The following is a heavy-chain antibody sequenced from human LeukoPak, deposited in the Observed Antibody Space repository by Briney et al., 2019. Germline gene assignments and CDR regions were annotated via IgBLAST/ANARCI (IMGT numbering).Heavy chain of an antibody. D-gene: IGHD3-10*01. V-gene: IGHV3-13*01. J-gene: IGHJ4*02. CDR1: GFTFSSYD. CDR3: AKQYGSGSPYYFDY. CDR2: IGTAGDT. Sequence: PGGSLRLSCAASGFTFSSYDMHWVRQATGKGLEWVSAIGTAGDTYYPGSVKGRFTISRENAKNTLYLQMNSLRAEDTAVYYCAKQYGSGSPYYFDYWGQGTLVTVSS.